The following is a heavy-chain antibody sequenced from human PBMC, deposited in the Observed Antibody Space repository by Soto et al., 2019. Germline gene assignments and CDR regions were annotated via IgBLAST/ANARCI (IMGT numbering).Heavy chain of an antibody. CDR1: GFTFSSYA. Sequence: PGGSLRLSCAASGFTFSSYAMSWVRQAPGKGLEWVSAISGSGGSTYYADSVKGRFTISRDNSKNTLYLQMNSLRAEDTAVYYCAKDLGNYGDLEYFQHWGQGTLVTVSS. V-gene: IGHV3-23*01. J-gene: IGHJ1*01. D-gene: IGHD4-17*01. CDR2: ISGSGGST. CDR3: AKDLGNYGDLEYFQH.